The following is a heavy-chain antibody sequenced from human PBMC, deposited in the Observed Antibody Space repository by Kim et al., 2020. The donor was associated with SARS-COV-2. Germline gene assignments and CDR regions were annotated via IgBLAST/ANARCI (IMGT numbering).Heavy chain of an antibody. D-gene: IGHD6-13*01. CDR3: ARVGNLHSSSWYKVYYYYYYGMDV. Sequence: ASVKVSCKASGYTFTSYGISWVRQAPGQGLEWMGWISAYNGNTNYAQKLQGRVTMTTDTSTSTAYMELRSLRSDDTAVYYCARVGNLHSSSWYKVYYYYYYGMDVWGQGTTVTVSS. CDR2: ISAYNGNT. V-gene: IGHV1-18*01. J-gene: IGHJ6*02. CDR1: GYTFTSYG.